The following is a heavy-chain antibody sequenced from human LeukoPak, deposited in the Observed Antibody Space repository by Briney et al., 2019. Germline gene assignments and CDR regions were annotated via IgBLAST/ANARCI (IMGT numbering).Heavy chain of an antibody. CDR1: GYSISSGYY. V-gene: IGHV4-38-2*02. D-gene: IGHD4-23*01. Sequence: SETLSLTCTVSGYSISSGYYWGWIRQPPGRGLEWIGSIYHSGSTYYNPSLKSRLTISADTSKNQFSLRLSSVTAADTAVYYCVRVDNGGNYFDYWGQGTLVTVSS. CDR3: VRVDNGGNYFDY. CDR2: IYHSGST. J-gene: IGHJ4*02.